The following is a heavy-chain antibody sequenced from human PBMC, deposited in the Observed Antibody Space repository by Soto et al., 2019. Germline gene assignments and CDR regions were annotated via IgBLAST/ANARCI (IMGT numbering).Heavy chain of an antibody. CDR3: AKVRYSSPMGYYYGMDV. Sequence: QVQLEQSGGEVKKPGSSVKVSCKASGGTFSKFIMTWVRQAPGLGLEWVGGIIPIFGTANYAQKFQGRVTSTAVEATSTSYLEVSNLRSEDTAVYYCAKVRYSSPMGYYYGMDVWGQGTAVTVSS. CDR1: GGTFSKFI. D-gene: IGHD6-19*01. V-gene: IGHV1-69*01. J-gene: IGHJ6*02. CDR2: IIPIFGTA.